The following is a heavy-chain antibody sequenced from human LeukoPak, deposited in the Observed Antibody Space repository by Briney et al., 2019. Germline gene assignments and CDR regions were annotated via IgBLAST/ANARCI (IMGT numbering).Heavy chain of an antibody. Sequence: PGGSLRLSCAASGFTSSSYEMNWVRQAPGKGLEWVSYISSSDSTIYYADSVKGRFTISRDNAKNSLYLQMNSLRAGDTAVYYCARTIEMATISYFDYWGQGTLVTVSS. V-gene: IGHV3-48*03. D-gene: IGHD5-24*01. J-gene: IGHJ4*02. CDR3: ARTIEMATISYFDY. CDR1: GFTSSSYE. CDR2: ISSSDSTI.